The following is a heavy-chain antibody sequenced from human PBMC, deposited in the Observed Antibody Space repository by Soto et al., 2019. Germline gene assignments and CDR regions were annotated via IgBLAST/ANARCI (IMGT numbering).Heavy chain of an antibody. V-gene: IGHV3-23*01. CDR3: AHPRGYGVFDAVDI. CDR2: ISSSGDST. D-gene: IGHD4-17*01. CDR1: GFIFRTYA. Sequence: GGSLRLSCAASGFIFRTYAMNWVRQAPGKGLEWVSAISSSGDSTYYAESVRGRFTISRDNSINTLYLHMRSLRPEDTAVYYCAHPRGYGVFDAVDIWGQGTKVTVSS. J-gene: IGHJ3*02.